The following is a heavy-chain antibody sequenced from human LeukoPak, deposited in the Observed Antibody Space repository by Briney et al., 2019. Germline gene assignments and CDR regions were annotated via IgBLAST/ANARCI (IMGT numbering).Heavy chain of an antibody. CDR2: ISQSGST. D-gene: IGHD5-24*01. CDR1: GYSISSGYE. J-gene: IGHJ4*02. V-gene: IGHV4-38-2*02. CDR3: ARRARDGFDY. Sequence: SETLSLTCSVSGYSISSGYEWGWIRQPPGKRLEWIGSISQSGSTYDNPSLKSRVTISVDTSKNQFSLKLSSVTAADTAVYYCARRARDGFDYWGQGTLVTVSS.